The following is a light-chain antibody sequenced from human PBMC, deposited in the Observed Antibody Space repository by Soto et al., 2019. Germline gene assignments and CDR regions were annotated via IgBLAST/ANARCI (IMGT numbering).Light chain of an antibody. J-gene: IGKJ1*01. Sequence: DIQMTQSPSSLSASVGDRVTITCRASQSISRYLNWYQQKPGKAPKLLIYSASNLETGVPSRFSGRGSGTDFTLTINSLQPEDFATYYCQQSYTTTWTFGQGTKVEIK. V-gene: IGKV1-39*01. CDR3: QQSYTTTWT. CDR1: QSISRY. CDR2: SAS.